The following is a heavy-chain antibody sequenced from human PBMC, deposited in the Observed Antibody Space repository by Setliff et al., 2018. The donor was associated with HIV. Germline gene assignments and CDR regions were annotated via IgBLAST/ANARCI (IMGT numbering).Heavy chain of an antibody. V-gene: IGHV3-7*04. CDR3: ARVLPFLELDY. Sequence: LRLSCAASGLTFSNYWMSWVRQAPGKGLEWVANMKEDGSEIHYVDSVKGRFTISRDNAKNSLYLQMNSLRAEDTAIYYCARVLPFLELDYWGQGTLVTVSS. CDR1: GLTFSNYW. J-gene: IGHJ4*02. CDR2: MKEDGSEI.